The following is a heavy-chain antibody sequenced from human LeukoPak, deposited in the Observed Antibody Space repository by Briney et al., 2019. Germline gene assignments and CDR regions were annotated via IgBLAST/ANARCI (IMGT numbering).Heavy chain of an antibody. D-gene: IGHD2-21*01. V-gene: IGHV1-3*01. J-gene: IGHJ4*02. CDR1: GYIFTKYV. CDR3: ARDDCGDTCYPGGY. Sequence: GASVKVSCKASGYIFTKYVVHWVRQAPGQRPEWMGWFKAGNGDTKYSQNFQDRLTITRDTSASTVYMELSSLTSEDTALYYCARDDCGDTCYPGGYWGQGTLVTVSS. CDR2: FKAGNGDT.